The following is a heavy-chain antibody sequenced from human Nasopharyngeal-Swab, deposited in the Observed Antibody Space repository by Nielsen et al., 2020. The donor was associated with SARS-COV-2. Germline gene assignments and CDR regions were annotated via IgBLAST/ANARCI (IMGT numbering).Heavy chain of an antibody. V-gene: IGHV3-74*01. Sequence: GESLKISCEASGFAFNTYWMHWVRQAPGKGLVWVSHINGDGTSATYTDSVKGRFSISRDNAKNMVYLHMSSLRDEDTGVYFCARDQIYKLVDPWGQGTLITVSS. J-gene: IGHJ5*02. CDR1: GFAFNTYW. CDR3: ARDQIYKLVDP. CDR2: INGDGTSA. D-gene: IGHD5-24*01.